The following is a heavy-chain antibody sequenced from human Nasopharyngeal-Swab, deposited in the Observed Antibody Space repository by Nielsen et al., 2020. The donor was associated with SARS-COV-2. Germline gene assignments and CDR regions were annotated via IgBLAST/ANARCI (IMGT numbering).Heavy chain of an antibody. D-gene: IGHD2/OR15-2a*01. V-gene: IGHV3-33*01. J-gene: IGHJ4*02. Sequence: GGSMRLSCAASGFTFSSYGMHWVRKAPGKGQEWVAVRWYDGSNKYYADSVKGRFTISRDNSKNTLYLQMNNLRVEDTALYYCAMSINFYRRGFWGQGTLVTVSS. CDR3: AMSINFYRRGF. CDR1: GFTFSSYG. CDR2: RWYDGSNK.